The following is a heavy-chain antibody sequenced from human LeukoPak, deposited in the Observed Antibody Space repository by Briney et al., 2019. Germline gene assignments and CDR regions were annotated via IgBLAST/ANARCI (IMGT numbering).Heavy chain of an antibody. CDR3: ARDQGIFGY. CDR2: ISSSSKTI. J-gene: IGHJ4*02. Sequence: GGSLRLSCAASGFTFSSYSMNWVRQAPGKGLEWVSYISSSSKTIYYADSVRGRFTISRDNAKNSLYLQMNSLRDKDSAVYYCARDQGIFGYWGQGTLVTVSS. V-gene: IGHV3-48*02. CDR1: GFTFSSYS.